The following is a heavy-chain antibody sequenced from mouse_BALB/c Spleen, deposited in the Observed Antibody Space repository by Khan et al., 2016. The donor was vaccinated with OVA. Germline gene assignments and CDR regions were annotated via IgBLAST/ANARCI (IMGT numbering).Heavy chain of an antibody. D-gene: IGHD2-13*01. CDR3: ARVTKK. V-gene: IGHV14-3*02. Sequence: VQLKQSGAELVKSGATVKLSCTASGFTIKDTYMHWLQQRPEQGLEWIGRIDPQNGNTKYDAKFQGQVTITADTSSNTAYLQLTSLTSEDTAVYYCARVTKKWGQGTTLTVSS. CDR2: IDPQNGNT. J-gene: IGHJ2*01. CDR1: GFTIKDTY.